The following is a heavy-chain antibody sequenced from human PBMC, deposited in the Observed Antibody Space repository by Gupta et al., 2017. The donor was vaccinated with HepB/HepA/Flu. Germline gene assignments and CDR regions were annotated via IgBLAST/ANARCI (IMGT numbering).Heavy chain of an antibody. D-gene: IGHD3-3*01. CDR1: EFTFSNFL. CDR2: IKQDGSET. J-gene: IGHJ3*02. CDR3: ARAWRYDFWSGQVDAFDI. Sequence: EVHLVESGGGLVQPGGSLRLSCVASEFTFSNFLMSWVRQAPGKGLGCVANIKQDGSETHYVDSVKGRFAISRDNARNSLYLQMNFLRAEDTAVYYCARAWRYDFWSGQVDAFDIWGQGTMLTVSS. V-gene: IGHV3-7*01.